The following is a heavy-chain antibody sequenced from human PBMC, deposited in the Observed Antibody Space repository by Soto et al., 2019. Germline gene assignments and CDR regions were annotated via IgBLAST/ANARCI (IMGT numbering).Heavy chain of an antibody. CDR2: IRQDGSEK. Sequence: GGSLRLSCEASGFTFSSYWMSWVRQAPGKGLEWVANIRQDGSEKYYVDSVKGRFTISRDNAKNSLYLQMNSLRSEDTAVYYCARVGGLGYGSGSYPPSGYWGQGTLVTVSS. CDR3: ARVGGLGYGSGSYPPSGY. D-gene: IGHD3-10*01. V-gene: IGHV3-7*01. J-gene: IGHJ4*02. CDR1: GFTFSSYW.